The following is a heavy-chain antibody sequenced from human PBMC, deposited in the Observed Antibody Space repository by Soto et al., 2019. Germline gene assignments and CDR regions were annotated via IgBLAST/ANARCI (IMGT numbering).Heavy chain of an antibody. V-gene: IGHV3-23*01. J-gene: IGHJ4*02. CDR1: GFTFSSYA. Sequence: EVQLLESGGGLVQPGGSLRLSCAASGFTFSSYAMSWVRQAPGKGLEWVSAISGSGGSTYYADSVKGRFTISRDNSKNTLYLQMNSLRAEDTAVYYCAKDGLVVGVAATLNYFDYWGQGTLVTVSS. D-gene: IGHD2-15*01. CDR2: ISGSGGST. CDR3: AKDGLVVGVAATLNYFDY.